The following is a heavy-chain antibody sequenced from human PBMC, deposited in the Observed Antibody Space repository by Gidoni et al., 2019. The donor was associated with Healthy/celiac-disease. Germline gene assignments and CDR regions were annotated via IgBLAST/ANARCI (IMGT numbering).Heavy chain of an antibody. V-gene: IGHV4-39*01. CDR3: ARHRAPGYDSSGRRLDYFDY. CDR2: IYYSGST. Sequence: QLQLQESGPGLVKPSETLSLTCTVSGGSISSSSYYWGWIRQPPGKGLEWIGSIYYSGSTYYNPSLKSRVTISVDTSKNQFSLKLSSVTAADTAVYYCARHRAPGYDSSGRRLDYFDYWGQGTLVTVSS. D-gene: IGHD3-22*01. J-gene: IGHJ4*02. CDR1: GGSISSSSYY.